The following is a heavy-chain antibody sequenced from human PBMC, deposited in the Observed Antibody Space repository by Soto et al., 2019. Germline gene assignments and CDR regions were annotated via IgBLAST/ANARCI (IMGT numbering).Heavy chain of an antibody. V-gene: IGHV1-3*01. J-gene: IGHJ6*02. D-gene: IGHD4-17*01. CDR2: INAGNGNT. CDR1: GYTFTSYA. CDR3: AREKVATTGDYYYSRMDV. Sequence: ASVNVSCKASGYTFTSYALHWVRQAPGQRLEWMGWINAGNGNTKYSQKFQGRVTITRDTSASTAYMELSSLRSEDTAVYYCAREKVATTGDYYYSRMDVWGQGTAVTVAS.